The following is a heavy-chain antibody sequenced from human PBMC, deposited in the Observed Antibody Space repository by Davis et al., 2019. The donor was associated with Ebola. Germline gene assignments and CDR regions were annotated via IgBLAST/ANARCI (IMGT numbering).Heavy chain of an antibody. J-gene: IGHJ4*02. V-gene: IGHV1-18*04. D-gene: IGHD6-19*01. CDR3: ARASFGYNSGWYADY. CDR1: GYTFTSYG. Sequence: ASVKVSCKASGYTFTSYGITWVRQAPGQGLEWMGWINPHNGNTNYAQKLQGRVTITTDTSANTVYLDLTSLRSEDTAVFYCARASFGYNSGWYADYWGPGSLVTVSS. CDR2: INPHNGNT.